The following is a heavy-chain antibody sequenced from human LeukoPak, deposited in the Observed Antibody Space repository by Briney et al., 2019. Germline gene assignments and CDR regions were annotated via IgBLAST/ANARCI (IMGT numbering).Heavy chain of an antibody. V-gene: IGHV1-46*01. CDR3: ARDTLVVTNYMDV. Sequence: ASVKVSCKASGYTFTSYYMHWVRQAPGQGLEWMGMINPSGGSTSYAQKFQGRVTMTRDMSTSTVYMELSSLRSEDTAVYYCARDTLVVTNYMDVWGKGTTVTVSS. CDR1: GYTFTSYY. D-gene: IGHD2-8*02. J-gene: IGHJ6*03. CDR2: INPSGGST.